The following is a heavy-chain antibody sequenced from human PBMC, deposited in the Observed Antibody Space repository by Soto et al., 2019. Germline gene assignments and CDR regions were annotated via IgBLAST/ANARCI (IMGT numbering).Heavy chain of an antibody. CDR3: ARGTPLLYDSSRFTRPANWFDH. J-gene: IGHJ5*02. CDR2: IYHSGST. D-gene: IGHD3-22*01. Sequence: SETLSLTCAVSGGSISSGGYSWSWIRQPPGKGLEWIGYIYHSGSTYYNPSLKSRVTISVDRSKNQFSLKLSSVTAADTAVYYCARGTPLLYDSSRFTRPANWFDHWGQGTLVTVSS. CDR1: GGSISSGGYS. V-gene: IGHV4-30-2*01.